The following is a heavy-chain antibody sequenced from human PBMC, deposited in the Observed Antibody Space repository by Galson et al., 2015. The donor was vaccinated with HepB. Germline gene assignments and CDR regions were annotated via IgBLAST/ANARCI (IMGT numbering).Heavy chain of an antibody. Sequence: SLRLSCAASGFTFSSHVMSWVRQAPEKGLEWVSGISTSGGGSLYADSVKGRFTISRDNSKNTLYLQMNSLRVEDTAVYYCAKGGLGARRFDYWGQGTLVTVSS. V-gene: IGHV3-23*01. CDR1: GFTFSSHV. D-gene: IGHD6-6*01. J-gene: IGHJ4*02. CDR3: AKGGLGARRFDY. CDR2: ISTSGGGS.